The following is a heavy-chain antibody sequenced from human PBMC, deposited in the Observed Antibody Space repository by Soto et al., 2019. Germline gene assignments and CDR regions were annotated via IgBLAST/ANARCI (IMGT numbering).Heavy chain of an antibody. Sequence: GGSLRLSCAASGFTLSGYWMHWVRQVPGKGLVWVSHINPEGSTTRYADSVKGRFTISRDNAKNTLCLQMNSLRDEDTALYYCTRDSHYSSDFWGQGTLVTVSS. D-gene: IGHD4-4*01. V-gene: IGHV3-74*01. CDR1: GFTLSGYW. J-gene: IGHJ4*02. CDR3: TRDSHYSSDF. CDR2: INPEGSTT.